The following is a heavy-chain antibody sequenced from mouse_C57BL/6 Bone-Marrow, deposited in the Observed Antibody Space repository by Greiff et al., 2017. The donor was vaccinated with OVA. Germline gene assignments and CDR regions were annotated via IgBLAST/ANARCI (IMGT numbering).Heavy chain of an antibody. CDR3: ARALLLRQFPH. D-gene: IGHD1-1*01. J-gene: IGHJ1*03. Sequence: EVKVEESGPGLVKPSQSLSLTCSVTGYSITSGYYWNWIRQFPGNKLEWMGYISYDGSNNYNPSLKNRISITRDTSKNQFFLKLNSVTTEDTATYYCARALLLRQFPHWGTGTTVTVSS. CDR1: GYSITSGYY. V-gene: IGHV3-6*01. CDR2: ISYDGSN.